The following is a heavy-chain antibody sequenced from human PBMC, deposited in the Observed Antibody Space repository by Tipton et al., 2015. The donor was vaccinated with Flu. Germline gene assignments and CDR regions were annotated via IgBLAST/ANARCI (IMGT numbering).Heavy chain of an antibody. J-gene: IGHJ6*02. D-gene: IGHD6-13*01. V-gene: IGHV1-18*01. CDR2: ISAYNGNT. CDR1: GYTFTSYG. Sequence: QLVQSGAEVKKPGASVKVSCKASGYTFTSYGISWVRQAPGQGLEWMGWISAYNGNTNYAQKLQGRVTVTTDTSTSTAYMELRSLRSDDTAVYYCARDHPGGVAADYYYYGMDVWGQGTTVTVSS. CDR3: ARDHPGGVAADYYYYGMDV.